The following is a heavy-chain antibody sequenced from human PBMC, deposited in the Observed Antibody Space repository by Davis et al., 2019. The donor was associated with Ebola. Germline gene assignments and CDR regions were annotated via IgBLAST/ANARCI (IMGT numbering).Heavy chain of an antibody. D-gene: IGHD3-3*01. CDR3: ARDGGFLEWLFGDFDY. V-gene: IGHV7-4-1*02. CDR2: ININTGNP. Sequence: ASVKVSCKASGYTFTSYAMNWVRQAPGQGLEWMGWININTGNPTYAQGFTGRFVFSLDTSVSTAYLQISSLKAEDTAVYYCARDGGFLEWLFGDFDYWGQGTLVTVSS. CDR1: GYTFTSYA. J-gene: IGHJ4*02.